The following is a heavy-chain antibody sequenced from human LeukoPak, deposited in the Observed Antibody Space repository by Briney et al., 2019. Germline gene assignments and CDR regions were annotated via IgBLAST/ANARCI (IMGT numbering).Heavy chain of an antibody. V-gene: IGHV4-34*01. CDR1: GGSFSGYY. D-gene: IGHD5-18*01. Sequence: SETLSLTCAVYGGSFSGYYWSWIRQPPGKGLEWIGEINHSGSTNYNPSLKSRVTISVDTSKNQFSLKLSSVTAADTAVYYCAATRRWLQPNLDYWGQGTLVTVSS. J-gene: IGHJ4*02. CDR2: INHSGST. CDR3: AATRRWLQPNLDY.